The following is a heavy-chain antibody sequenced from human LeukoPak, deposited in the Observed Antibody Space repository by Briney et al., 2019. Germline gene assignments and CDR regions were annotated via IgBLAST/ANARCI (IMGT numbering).Heavy chain of an antibody. J-gene: IGHJ3*02. CDR1: GGSISSSSYY. D-gene: IGHD1-26*01. Sequence: SETLSLTCTVSGGSISSSSYYWGWIRQPPGKGLEWIGSIYYSGSTNYNPSLKSRVTISVDTSKNQFSLKLSSVTAADTAVYYCARQRDDGSYWPRDAFDIWGQGTMVTVSS. V-gene: IGHV4-39*01. CDR3: ARQRDDGSYWPRDAFDI. CDR2: IYYSGST.